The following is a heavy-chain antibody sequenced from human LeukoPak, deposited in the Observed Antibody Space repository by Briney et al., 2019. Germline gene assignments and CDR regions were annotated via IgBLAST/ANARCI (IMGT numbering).Heavy chain of an antibody. V-gene: IGHV3-23*01. Sequence: GGSLRLSCAASGFTFSTYAITWVRQGPGKGLDWVSAIRPDGDRTYYANSVRGRFTISRDNSKDTVYLQINGLRVEDTAVYYCAREQSGTRGWYTVDYWGQGTLVTVSS. CDR2: IRPDGDRT. D-gene: IGHD6-19*01. CDR3: AREQSGTRGWYTVDY. J-gene: IGHJ4*02. CDR1: GFTFSTYA.